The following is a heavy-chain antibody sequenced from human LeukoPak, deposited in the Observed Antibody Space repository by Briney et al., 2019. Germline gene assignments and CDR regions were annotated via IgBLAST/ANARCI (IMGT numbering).Heavy chain of an antibody. CDR2: IIPIFGTA. J-gene: IGHJ3*02. Sequence: VASVKVSCKASGGTFSSYAISWVRQAPGQGLEWMGGIIPIFGTANYAQKFQGRVTITADESTSTAYMELSSLRSEDTAVYYCARVVEGSFTVANSEDAFDIWGQGTMVTVSS. CDR1: GGTFSSYA. D-gene: IGHD3-10*01. CDR3: ARVVEGSFTVANSEDAFDI. V-gene: IGHV1-69*13.